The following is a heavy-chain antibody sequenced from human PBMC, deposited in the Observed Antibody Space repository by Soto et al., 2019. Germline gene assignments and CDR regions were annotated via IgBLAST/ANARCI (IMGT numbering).Heavy chain of an antibody. CDR1: GGSFSGYY. V-gene: IGHV4-34*01. CDR2: INHSGST. Sequence: PSETLSLTCAVYGGSFSGYYWTWIRQPPGTGLEWIGEINHSGSTNYNPSLKSRVTISVDTSKNQCSLKLTSVTAAVTAVYYCASDKITGLFDYWGQRTPVTVSS. D-gene: IGHD2-8*02. J-gene: IGHJ4*02. CDR3: ASDKITGLFDY.